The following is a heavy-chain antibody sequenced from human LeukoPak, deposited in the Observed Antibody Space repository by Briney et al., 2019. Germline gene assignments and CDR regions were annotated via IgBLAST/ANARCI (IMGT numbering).Heavy chain of an antibody. CDR1: GYTFTSYA. D-gene: IGHD3-10*01. CDR2: INAGNGNT. CDR3: ARSWFGELAVLDY. Sequence: ASVKVFCKASGYTFTSYAMHWVRQAPGQRLEWMGWINAGNGNTKYSQKFQGRVTITRDTSASTAYMELSSLRSEDTAVYYCARSWFGELAVLDYWGQGTLVTVSS. J-gene: IGHJ4*02. V-gene: IGHV1-3*01.